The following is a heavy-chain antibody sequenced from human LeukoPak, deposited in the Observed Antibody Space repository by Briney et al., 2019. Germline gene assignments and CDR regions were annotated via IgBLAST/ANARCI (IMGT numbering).Heavy chain of an antibody. D-gene: IGHD3-9*01. CDR2: IKSDGSST. V-gene: IGHV3-74*01. CDR1: GFSLSSYW. Sequence: GGSLRLSFEASGFSLSSYWMHWVRQTPGMGLDWVSRIKSDGSSTRYTDSVKDRFTVSRDNAKNTLYLQMDSLRAEDTAVYYCARGSRRLGDAFDIWGQGTLVTVS. CDR3: ARGSRRLGDAFDI. J-gene: IGHJ3*02.